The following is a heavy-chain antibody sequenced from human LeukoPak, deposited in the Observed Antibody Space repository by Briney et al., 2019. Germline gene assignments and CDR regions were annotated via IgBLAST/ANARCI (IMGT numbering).Heavy chain of an antibody. CDR1: GYTFTSYG. Sequence: ASVKVSCKASGYTFTSYGISWVRQAPGQGLEWMGWISACNGNTNYAQKLQGRVTMPTDTSTSTAYMDLRSQRSDDTAVYFCARDRSGRYFDPFDYNWCDPWGQRTLVTVSS. CDR2: ISACNGNT. V-gene: IGHV1-18*01. D-gene: IGHD3-9*01. J-gene: IGHJ5*02. CDR3: ARDRSGRYFDPFDYNWCDP.